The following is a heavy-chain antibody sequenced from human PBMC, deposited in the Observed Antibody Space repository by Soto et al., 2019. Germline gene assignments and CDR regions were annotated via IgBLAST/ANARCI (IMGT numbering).Heavy chain of an antibody. CDR2: INAGNGNT. CDR1: GYTFTSYA. J-gene: IGHJ5*02. CDR3: ARVYYDFWSGYYQINWFDP. V-gene: IGHV1-3*01. Sequence: ASVKVSCKASGYTFTSYAMHWVRQAPGQRLEWMGWINAGNGNTKYSQKFQGRVTITRDTSASTAYMELSSLRSGDTAVYYCARVYYDFWSGYYQINWFDPWGQGTLVTVSS. D-gene: IGHD3-3*01.